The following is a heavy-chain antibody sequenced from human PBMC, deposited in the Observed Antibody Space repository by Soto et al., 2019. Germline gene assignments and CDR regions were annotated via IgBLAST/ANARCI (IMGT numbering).Heavy chain of an antibody. CDR2: ISYDGSNK. V-gene: IGHV3-30-3*01. CDR3: ARDFSSDY. CDR1: GFTFSSYA. Sequence: GGSLRLSCAASGFTFSSYAMHWVRQAPGKGLEWVAVISYDGSNKYYADSVKGRFTISRDNSKNTLYLQMNSLRAEDTAVYYCARDFSSDYWGQGTLVTVSS. J-gene: IGHJ4*02.